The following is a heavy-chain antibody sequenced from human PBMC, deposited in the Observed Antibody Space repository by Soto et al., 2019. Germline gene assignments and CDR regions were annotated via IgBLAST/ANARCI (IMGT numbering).Heavy chain of an antibody. V-gene: IGHV5-51*01. J-gene: IGHJ6*02. Sequence: GESLKISCKGSGYSFTNYWIGWVRQMPGKGLEWMGIIYPADSDARYSPSFRGQVTISADRSISTAYLHLSSLKASDTAVYYCARLVTIFGVVISGGMDVWGQGTTVTDSS. CDR2: IYPADSDA. CDR1: GYSFTNYW. D-gene: IGHD3-3*01. CDR3: ARLVTIFGVVISGGMDV.